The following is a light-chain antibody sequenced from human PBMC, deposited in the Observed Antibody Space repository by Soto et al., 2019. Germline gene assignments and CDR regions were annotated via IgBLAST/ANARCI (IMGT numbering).Light chain of an antibody. J-gene: IGKJ4*01. CDR2: GAS. CDR3: QQYDKWPLT. Sequence: EIVMTQSPPTLSVSPGERATLSCRASQSVDINLAWYQQKPGQAPRLLIFGASTRATGIPARFSGSGSGTDFTLTISSLQSEDFGVYFCQQYDKWPLTFGGGTKVEIK. V-gene: IGKV3D-15*01. CDR1: QSVDIN.